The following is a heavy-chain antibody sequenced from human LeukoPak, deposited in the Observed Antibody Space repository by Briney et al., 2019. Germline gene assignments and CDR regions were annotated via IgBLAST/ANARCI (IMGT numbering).Heavy chain of an antibody. D-gene: IGHD2-2*01. CDR3: ARVSSTSCLDY. J-gene: IGHJ4*02. CDR1: AGSISSYN. Sequence: SETLSLTCTVSAGSISSYNWSWIRQPAGKGLEWIGRIFSSASTDYNPSLKSPVTMSVAKYKNQFSLKLSSVTAADTAVYYCARVSSTSCLDYWGQGTLVTVSS. V-gene: IGHV4-4*07. CDR2: IFSSAST.